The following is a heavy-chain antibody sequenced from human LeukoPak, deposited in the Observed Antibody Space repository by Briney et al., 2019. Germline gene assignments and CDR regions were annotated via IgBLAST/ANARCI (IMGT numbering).Heavy chain of an antibody. Sequence: KPWDTLSLTCAVYGGSFSGYYWSWIRQPPGKGLEWIREINHSGSTIYNPSLKSRVTISVDTSKNQFSLKLSSVTAADTAVYYCARKVVVAAVLLWAFDIWGQGTMVTVSS. V-gene: IGHV4-34*01. CDR3: ARKVVVAAVLLWAFDI. J-gene: IGHJ3*02. CDR1: GGSFSGYY. CDR2: INHSGST. D-gene: IGHD2-15*01.